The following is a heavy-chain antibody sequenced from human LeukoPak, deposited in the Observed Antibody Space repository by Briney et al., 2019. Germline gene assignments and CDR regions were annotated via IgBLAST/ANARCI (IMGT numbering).Heavy chain of an antibody. J-gene: IGHJ3*01. D-gene: IGHD3-16*01. V-gene: IGHV1-18*01. CDR2: ISAYNGNT. CDR3: ARDGAHHSSPRAFDL. CDR1: GYTFTSYG. Sequence: GGSVKDSRKASGYTFTSYGISWVRQAPGQGLEWMGWISAYNGNTNYAQKLLGRVTMTTDTSTSTAYMELRSLRSDDTAVYYCARDGAHHSSPRAFDLWGQGTGHPVSS.